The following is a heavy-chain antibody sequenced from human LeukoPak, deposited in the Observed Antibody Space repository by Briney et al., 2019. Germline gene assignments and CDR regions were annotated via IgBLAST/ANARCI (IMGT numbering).Heavy chain of an antibody. Sequence: GSLRLSCAASGFTFSSYAMSWVRQAPGKGLEWVSAISGSGGSTYYADSVKGRFTISRDNSKNTLYLQMNSLRAEDTAVYYCAKVPSIEYYYYGMDVWGQGTTVTVSS. V-gene: IGHV3-23*01. D-gene: IGHD5-24*01. J-gene: IGHJ6*02. CDR3: AKVPSIEYYYYGMDV. CDR2: ISGSGGST. CDR1: GFTFSSYA.